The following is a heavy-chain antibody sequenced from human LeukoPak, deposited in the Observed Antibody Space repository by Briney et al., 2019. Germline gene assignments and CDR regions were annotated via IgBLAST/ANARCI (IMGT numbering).Heavy chain of an antibody. J-gene: IGHJ6*02. D-gene: IGHD3-16*01. Sequence: GGSLRLSCAASGFTFSSYAMSRVRQAPGKGLEWVSGISGSGGSTYYADSVKGRFTISRDNSKNTLYLQMNSLRAEDRAVYYCAKTRGIFHYYGMGVWGQGTTVTVSS. CDR1: GFTFSSYA. CDR2: ISGSGGST. V-gene: IGHV3-23*01. CDR3: AKTRGIFHYYGMGV.